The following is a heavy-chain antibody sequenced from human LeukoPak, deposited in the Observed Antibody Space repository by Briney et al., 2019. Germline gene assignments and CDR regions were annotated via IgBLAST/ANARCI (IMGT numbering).Heavy chain of an antibody. V-gene: IGHV3-7*01. CDR3: ARDGYNLPFNY. D-gene: IGHD5-24*01. CDR1: GFTFSNYG. Sequence: PGGSLRLSCAASGFTFSNYGMGWVRQAPGKGLEWVANIKQDGSEKYYVDSVKGRFTISRDNAKNSLYLQMNSLRAEDTAVYYCARDGYNLPFNYWGQGTLVTVSS. CDR2: IKQDGSEK. J-gene: IGHJ4*02.